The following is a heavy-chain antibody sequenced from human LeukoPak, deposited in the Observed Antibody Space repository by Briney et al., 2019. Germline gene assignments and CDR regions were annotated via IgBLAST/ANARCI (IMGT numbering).Heavy chain of an antibody. CDR1: GITFSSYA. CDR2: ISYDGSNK. CDR3: ARDRVFGVVTYFFYGMDV. V-gene: IGHV3-30-3*01. J-gene: IGHJ6*02. D-gene: IGHD3-3*01. Sequence: GGSLKLSCAASGITFSSYAMHWVRQAPGKGLEWVAVISYDGSNKYYADSVKGRFTISRDNSKNTLYLQMNSLRAEDTAVYYCARDRVFGVVTYFFYGMDVWGQGTTVTVSS.